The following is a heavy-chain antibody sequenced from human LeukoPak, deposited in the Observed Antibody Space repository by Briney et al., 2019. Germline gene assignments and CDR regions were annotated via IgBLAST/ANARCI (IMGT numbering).Heavy chain of an antibody. CDR3: ARDFGQWLVRNFDY. V-gene: IGHV4-61*01. D-gene: IGHD6-19*01. CDR1: GGSVSNGSYY. CDR2: IYYSGST. Sequence: NTSETLSLTCTVSGGSVSNGSYYWSWIRQPPGKGLEWIGYIYYSGSTNYNPSLKSRVTISVDTSKNQSSLKLSSVTAADTAVYYCARDFGQWLVRNFDYWGQGTLVTVSS. J-gene: IGHJ4*02.